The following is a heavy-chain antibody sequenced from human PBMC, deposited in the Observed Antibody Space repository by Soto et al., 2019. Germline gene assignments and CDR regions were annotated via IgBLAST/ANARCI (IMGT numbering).Heavy chain of an antibody. J-gene: IGHJ5*02. V-gene: IGHV4-34*01. Sequence: TCAVYGGSYSGYYWGWIRQPTGKGLEWIGEINHSGSTNYNPSLKSRVTISVDTSKNQFSLKLSSVTAADTAVYYCARERIFGVARYRNWFDPWGQGTLVTVPS. D-gene: IGHD3-3*01. CDR2: INHSGST. CDR1: GGSYSGYY. CDR3: ARERIFGVARYRNWFDP.